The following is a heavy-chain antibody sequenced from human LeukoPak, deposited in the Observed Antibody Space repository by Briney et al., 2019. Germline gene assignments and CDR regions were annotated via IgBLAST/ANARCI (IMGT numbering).Heavy chain of an antibody. CDR3: TLYNY. D-gene: IGHD2-2*02. CDR2: INPDNGNT. J-gene: IGHJ4*02. V-gene: IGHV1-3*03. Sequence: ASVKVSCEASGYTLTGYYMHWVRQAPGQGLEWMGYINPDNGNTKYSQEFQGRVTITRDTSATTAYMELSSLTSEDMAVYYCTLYNYWGQGTLVTVSS. CDR1: GYTLTGYY.